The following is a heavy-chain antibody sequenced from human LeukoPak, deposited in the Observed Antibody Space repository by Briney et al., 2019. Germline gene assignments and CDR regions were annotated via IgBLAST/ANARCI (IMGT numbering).Heavy chain of an antibody. CDR1: GGTFSSYA. CDR2: IIPIFGTA. CDR3: ARGQRWSSTSCYYY. J-gene: IGHJ4*02. Sequence: ASVKVSCKASGGTFSSYAISWVRQAPGQGLEWMGGIIPIFGTANYAQKFQGRDTITTDESTSTAYMELSSLRSEDTAVYYCARGQRWSSTSCYYYWGQGTLVTVSS. V-gene: IGHV1-69*05. D-gene: IGHD2-2*01.